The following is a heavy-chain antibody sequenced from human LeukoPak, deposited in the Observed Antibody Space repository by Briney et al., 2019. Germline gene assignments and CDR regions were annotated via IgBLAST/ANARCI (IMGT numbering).Heavy chain of an antibody. Sequence: PGGSLRLSCAASGFTFSSYGMHWVRQAPGKGLEWVAFIRYDGSNKYYADSVKGRFTISRDNSKNTLYLQMNSLRAEDTAVYYCARDPRDPAGTRRRPLDYWGQGTLVTVSS. J-gene: IGHJ4*02. D-gene: IGHD6-13*01. CDR3: ARDPRDPAGTRRRPLDY. CDR1: GFTFSSYG. V-gene: IGHV3-30*02. CDR2: IRYDGSNK.